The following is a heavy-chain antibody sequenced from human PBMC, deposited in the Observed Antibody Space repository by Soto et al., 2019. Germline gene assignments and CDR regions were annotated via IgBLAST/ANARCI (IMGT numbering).Heavy chain of an antibody. J-gene: IGHJ4*02. CDR1: GPSISGFY. D-gene: IGHD1-1*01. CDR2: IYATGTT. CDR3: VRAGRRTLRDWLQX. V-gene: IGHV4-4*07. Sequence: IVSVTGTVPGPSISGFYWSSVRKSAGKGLECIGRIYATGTTDYNTSLKSRVMMSVDTSKKHFSLKLRSVTSADTAVYYCVRAGRRTLRDWLQXWCQG.